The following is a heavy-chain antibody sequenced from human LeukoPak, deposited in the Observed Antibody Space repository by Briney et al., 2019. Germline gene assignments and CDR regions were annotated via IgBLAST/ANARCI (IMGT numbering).Heavy chain of an antibody. D-gene: IGHD6-19*01. CDR3: AREAVAGQGAFDI. CDR2: TRNKANSYTT. V-gene: IGHV3-72*01. J-gene: IGHJ3*02. CDR1: GFTFSISA. Sequence: GGSLRLSCSASGFTFSISAMNWVRQAPGKGLEWVGRTRNKANSYTTEYAASVKGRFTISRDDSKNSLYLQMNSLKTEDTAVYYCAREAVAGQGAFDIWGQGTMVTVSS.